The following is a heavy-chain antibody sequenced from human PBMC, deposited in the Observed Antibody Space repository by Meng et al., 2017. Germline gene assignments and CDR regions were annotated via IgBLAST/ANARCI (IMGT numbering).Heavy chain of an antibody. CDR3: ATGYSTYY. J-gene: IGHJ4*02. CDR1: GYTFTGYY. D-gene: IGHD6-13*01. V-gene: IGHV1-2*02. CDR2: INPNSGGT. Sequence: QVVVVPCGAEGRKAGDSVKVSCKASGYTFTGYYMHWVRQALAQWLEWIGWINPNSGGTSYAQKFKGRISMTRDTSISTAYMELSRLRSDDTGVYYCATGYSTYYWGQGTLVTVSS.